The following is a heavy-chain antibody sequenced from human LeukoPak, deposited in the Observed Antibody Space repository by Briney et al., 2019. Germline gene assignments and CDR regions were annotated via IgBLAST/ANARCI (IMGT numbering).Heavy chain of an antibody. Sequence: PSETLSLTCTVSGGSISSYYWSWIRQPPGKGLEWIGYIYYSGSTYYNPSLKSRVTISVDTSKNQFSLKLSSVTAADTAVYYCARDPIFGSSVFWGQGTLVTVSS. CDR1: GGSISSYY. D-gene: IGHD6-6*01. CDR3: ARDPIFGSSVF. V-gene: IGHV4-59*12. CDR2: IYYSGST. J-gene: IGHJ4*02.